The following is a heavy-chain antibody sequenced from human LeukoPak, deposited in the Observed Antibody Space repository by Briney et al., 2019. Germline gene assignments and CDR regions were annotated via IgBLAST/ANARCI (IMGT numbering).Heavy chain of an antibody. CDR2: INPNTGGT. D-gene: IGHD6-13*01. J-gene: IGHJ6*03. V-gene: IGHV1-2*02. CDR3: ARSIGAAAGYYYYYYMDV. CDR1: GYSFTGNY. Sequence: ASVKVSCKASGYSFTGNYMHWVRQAPGQGFEWMGWINPNTGGTNYAQKFQGRVTMTRDTSISTAYMELSRLRSDDTAVYYCARSIGAAAGYYYYYYMDVWGKGTTVTVSS.